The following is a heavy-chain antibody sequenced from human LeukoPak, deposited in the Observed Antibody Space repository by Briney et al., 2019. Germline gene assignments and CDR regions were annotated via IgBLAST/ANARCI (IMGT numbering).Heavy chain of an antibody. J-gene: IGHJ4*02. D-gene: IGHD1-26*01. CDR3: ARRSGNYCFDY. CDR1: GYSFTTYW. Sequence: GESLKISCKTSGYSFTTYWIGWVRQMPGKGLEWMGIIFPGDSDTRYSPSFQGQVTISADKSISTAYLQWSSLKASDIAVYYCARRSGNYCFDYWGQGTLVTVSS. V-gene: IGHV5-51*01. CDR2: IFPGDSDT.